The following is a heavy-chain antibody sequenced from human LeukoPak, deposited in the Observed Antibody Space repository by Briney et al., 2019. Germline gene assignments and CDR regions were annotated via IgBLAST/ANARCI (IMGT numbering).Heavy chain of an antibody. J-gene: IGHJ5*02. CDR1: GYTFTDHY. CDR3: ATGLFEEGNNWFDP. Sequence: ASVKVSCKASGYTFTDHYMHWVRQAPGQGPEWLGRINPYNGDTNYAQRFQGRVTMTRDTSITTAYMELSRLTYDDTAVYYCATGLFEEGNNWFDPWGQGTLVTVSS. V-gene: IGHV1-2*06. CDR2: INPYNGDT.